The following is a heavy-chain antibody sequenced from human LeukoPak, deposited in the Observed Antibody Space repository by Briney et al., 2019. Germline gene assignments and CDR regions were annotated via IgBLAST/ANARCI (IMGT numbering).Heavy chain of an antibody. CDR2: ISAYNGNT. CDR3: ARDLLRPYDCGNWFDP. CDR1: GYTFTSYG. D-gene: IGHD2-21*02. Sequence: ASVKVSCKASGYTFTSYGISWVRQAPGQGLEWMGWISAYNGNTNYAQKLQGRVTMTTDTSTSTAYMELRSLRSDDTAVYYCARDLLRPYDCGNWFDPWGQGTLVTVSS. V-gene: IGHV1-18*01. J-gene: IGHJ5*02.